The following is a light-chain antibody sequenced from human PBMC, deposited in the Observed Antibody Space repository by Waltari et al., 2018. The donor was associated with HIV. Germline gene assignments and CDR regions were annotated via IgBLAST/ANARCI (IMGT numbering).Light chain of an antibody. CDR3: MLYMGSDIWV. CDR1: SGSVSPTYY. V-gene: IGLV8-61*01. J-gene: IGLJ3*02. Sequence: QTVVTQEPSFSVSPGGTVTLTCGLSSGSVSPTYYPSWYQQTPGRTPRTLIYNTNIRSSGVPDRFSGYILGNKAALTITGAQADDECDYYCMLYMGSDIWVFGGGTKLTVL. CDR2: NTN.